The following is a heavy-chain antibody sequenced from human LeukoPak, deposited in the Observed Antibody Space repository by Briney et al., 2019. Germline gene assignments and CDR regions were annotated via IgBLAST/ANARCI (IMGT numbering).Heavy chain of an antibody. CDR3: ARVAKSRLMIVVVMGYFDY. CDR1: GGSISSGGYY. CDR2: IHHSGST. V-gene: IGHV4-30-2*01. D-gene: IGHD3-22*01. Sequence: SRTLSLTCTVSGGSISSGGYYWSWIRQPPGKGLEWIGYIHHSGSTYYNPSLKSRVTISVDTSKNQFSLKLSSVTAADTAVYYCARVAKSRLMIVVVMGYFDYWGQGTLVTVSS. J-gene: IGHJ4*02.